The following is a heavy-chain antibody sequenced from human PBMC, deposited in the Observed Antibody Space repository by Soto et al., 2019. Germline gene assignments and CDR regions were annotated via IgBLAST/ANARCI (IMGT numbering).Heavy chain of an antibody. Sequence: GGSLRLSCAASGFTFNSFGMHWFRQAPGKGLEWVSAISGSGGSTYYADSVKGRFTISRDNSKNTLYLQMNSLRAEDTAVYYCAKEVTMTDSGYWGQGTLVTVSS. J-gene: IGHJ4*02. CDR3: AKEVTMTDSGY. V-gene: IGHV3-23*01. CDR2: ISGSGGST. D-gene: IGHD3-22*01. CDR1: GFTFNSFG.